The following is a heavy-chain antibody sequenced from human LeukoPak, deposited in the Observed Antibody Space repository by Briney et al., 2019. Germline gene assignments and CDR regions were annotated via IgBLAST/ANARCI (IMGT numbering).Heavy chain of an antibody. CDR2: INSDGSST. V-gene: IGHV3-74*01. CDR3: ARDRVSSDYGGNSGIGY. CDR1: GFTFSSYW. D-gene: IGHD4-23*01. Sequence: GGSLRLSCAASGFTFSSYWMHSVRQAPGKGLVWVSRINSDGSSTSYADSVKGRFTISRDNAKNTLYLQMNSLRAEDTAVYYCARDRVSSDYGGNSGIGYWGQGTLVTVSS. J-gene: IGHJ4*02.